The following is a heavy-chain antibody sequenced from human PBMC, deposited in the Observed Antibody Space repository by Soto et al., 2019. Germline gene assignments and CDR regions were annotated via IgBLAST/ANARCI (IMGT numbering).Heavy chain of an antibody. CDR2: ISANSGNT. V-gene: IGHV1-18*04. CDR3: VRYPQQTDY. J-gene: IGHJ4*02. CDR1: GYSFTSYG. Sequence: QVQLVQSGPEVKKPGASVKVSCKASGYSFTSYGVSWVRQAPGQGLEWMGWISANSGNTDYAQKFRGRVTMTTETSTRTAYMALRSLRSDDTAVYHCVRYPQQTDYWGQGTGATVTS. D-gene: IGHD6-13*01.